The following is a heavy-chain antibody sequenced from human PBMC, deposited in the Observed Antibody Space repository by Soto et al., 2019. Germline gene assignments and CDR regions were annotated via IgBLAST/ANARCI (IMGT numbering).Heavy chain of an antibody. CDR3: ARVDSSMFEGGEWFDP. CDR1: GGTFNRQA. D-gene: IGHD3-10*02. Sequence: QVVQSGAEVKKPGSSVKVSCKASGGTFNRQAFSWVRQAPGQGFEWRGGFIPIFGTTDYSQKFQGRVTITADEATSTAYMELSSLTSDDTAVYYCARVDSSMFEGGEWFDPWGQGTLVTVSS. V-gene: IGHV1-69*12. J-gene: IGHJ5*02. CDR2: FIPIFGTT.